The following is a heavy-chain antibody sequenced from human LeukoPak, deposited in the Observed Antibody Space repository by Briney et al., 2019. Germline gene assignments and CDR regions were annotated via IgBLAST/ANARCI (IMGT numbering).Heavy chain of an antibody. D-gene: IGHD5-12*01. CDR3: ARGSRYDTEY. J-gene: IGHJ4*02. Sequence: SVKVSCKASGGTFSSYAISWVRQAPGQGLDWMGRIIPILGIASYAQKFQGRVTITADKSTSTAYMELSSLTSEDTAVYYCARGSRYDTEYWGQGTLVTVSS. CDR2: IIPILGIA. CDR1: GGTFSSYA. V-gene: IGHV1-69*04.